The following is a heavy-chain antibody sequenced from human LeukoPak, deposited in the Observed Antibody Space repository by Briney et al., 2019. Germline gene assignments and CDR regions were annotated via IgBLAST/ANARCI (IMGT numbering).Heavy chain of an antibody. D-gene: IGHD3-10*01. CDR3: ARVIGMVRGVITPYFDH. CDR1: GGSISSYY. Sequence: SETLSLTCTVSGGSISSYYWSWIRQPPGKGLEWIGYIYYSGSTNYNPSLKSRVTISVDTSKNQFSLKLSSVTAADTAVYYCARVIGMVRGVITPYFDHWGQGTLVTVSS. V-gene: IGHV4-59*01. J-gene: IGHJ4*02. CDR2: IYYSGST.